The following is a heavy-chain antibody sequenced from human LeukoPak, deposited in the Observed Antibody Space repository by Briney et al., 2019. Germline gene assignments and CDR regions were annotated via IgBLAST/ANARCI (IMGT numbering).Heavy chain of an antibody. Sequence: ASVKVSCKASGYTFTSNYIHWVRQAPGQGLEWMGTIYPRDGSTSYAQKFQGRVTVTRDTSTSTVHMELSGLRPEDTAVYYCARDQEGFDYWGQGTLVTVSS. J-gene: IGHJ4*02. CDR2: IYPRDGST. CDR1: GYTFTSNY. CDR3: ARDQEGFDY. V-gene: IGHV1-46*01.